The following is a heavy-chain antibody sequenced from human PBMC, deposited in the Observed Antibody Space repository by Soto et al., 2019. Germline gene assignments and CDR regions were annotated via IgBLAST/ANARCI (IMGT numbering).Heavy chain of an antibody. J-gene: IGHJ3*02. Sequence: GGSLRLSCAASGFTFSSYSMNWVRQAPGKGLEWVSYISSSSSTIYYADSVKGRFTISRDNAKNSLYLQMNSLRAEDTAVYYCARDWGYCSGGSCYSKSQHAFDIWGQGTMVTVSS. V-gene: IGHV3-48*01. CDR3: ARDWGYCSGGSCYSKSQHAFDI. CDR1: GFTFSSYS. D-gene: IGHD2-15*01. CDR2: ISSSSSTI.